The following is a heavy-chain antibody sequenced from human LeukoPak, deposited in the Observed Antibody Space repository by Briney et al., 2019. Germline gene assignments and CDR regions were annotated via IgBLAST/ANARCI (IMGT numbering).Heavy chain of an antibody. D-gene: IGHD3-10*01. CDR2: ISSSGSTI. V-gene: IGHV3-11*04. CDR1: GFTFSDYY. Sequence: NPGGSLRLSCAASGFTFSDYYMSWIRQAPGKGLEWVSYISSSGSTIYYADSVKGRFTISRDNAKNSLYLQMNSLRVEDSAVYYCATDLIHYYASGAKTWGQGTLVTVSS. J-gene: IGHJ5*02. CDR3: ATDLIHYYASGAKT.